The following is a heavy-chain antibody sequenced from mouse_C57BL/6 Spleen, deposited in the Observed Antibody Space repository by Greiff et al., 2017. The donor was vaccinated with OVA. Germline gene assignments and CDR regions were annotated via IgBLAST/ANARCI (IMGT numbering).Heavy chain of an antibody. V-gene: IGHV5-17*01. CDR1: GFTFSDYG. J-gene: IGHJ3*01. D-gene: IGHD2-5*01. Sequence: EVKLVESGGGLVKPGGSLKLSCAASGFTFSDYGMHWVRQAPEKGLEWVAYISSGSSTIYYADTVKGRFTISRDNAKNTLFLQMTSLRSEDTAMYYCARTGSNYAAWFAYWGQGTLVTVSA. CDR3: ARTGSNYAAWFAY. CDR2: ISSGSSTI.